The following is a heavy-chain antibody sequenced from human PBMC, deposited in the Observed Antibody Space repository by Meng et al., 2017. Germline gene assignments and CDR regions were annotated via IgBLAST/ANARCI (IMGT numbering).Heavy chain of an antibody. CDR2: IIPIFGTA. CDR3: ARDTNYDIVPYYPPFDY. Sequence: SVKVSCKASGGTFSSYAISWVRQAPGQGLEWMGGIIPIFGTANYAQKFQGRVTITADESKSTAYMELSSLRSEDTAVYYCARDTNYDIVPYYPPFDYWGQGTLVTVSS. V-gene: IGHV1-69*13. CDR1: GGTFSSYA. D-gene: IGHD3-9*01. J-gene: IGHJ4*02.